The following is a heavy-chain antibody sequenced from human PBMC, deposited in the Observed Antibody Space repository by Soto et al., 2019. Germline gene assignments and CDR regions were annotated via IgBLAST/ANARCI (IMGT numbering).Heavy chain of an antibody. CDR3: ARTSVNWGSRGLFDY. J-gene: IGHJ4*02. Sequence: QITLKESGPTLVKPTQTLTLTCTFSGFSLSTSGVGVGWIRQPPGKALEWLAFLYWDDDKRYSPSLKSRLNITKGTSKNQVLLTMTNRDPVGTATYYCARTSVNWGSRGLFDYWGQGTLVTVAS. D-gene: IGHD7-27*01. V-gene: IGHV2-5*02. CDR2: LYWDDDK. CDR1: GFSLSTSGVG.